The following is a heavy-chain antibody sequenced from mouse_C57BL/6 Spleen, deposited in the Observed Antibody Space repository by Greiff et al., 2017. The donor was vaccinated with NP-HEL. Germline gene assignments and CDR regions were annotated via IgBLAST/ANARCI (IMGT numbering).Heavy chain of an antibody. D-gene: IGHD2-3*01. CDR3: TTDEGYSGAD. V-gene: IGHV14-4*01. CDR2: IDPENGDT. J-gene: IGHJ3*01. Sequence: VHVKQSGAELVRPGASVKLSCTASGFNIKDDYMHWVKQRPEQGLEWIGWIDPENGDTEYASKFQGKATITADTSSNTAYLQLSSLTSEDNAVYYCTTDEGYSGADWGQGTLVTVSA. CDR1: GFNIKDDY.